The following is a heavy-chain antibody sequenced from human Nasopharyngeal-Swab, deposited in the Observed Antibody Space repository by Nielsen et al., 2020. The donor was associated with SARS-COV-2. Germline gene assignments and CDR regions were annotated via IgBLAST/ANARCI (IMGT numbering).Heavy chain of an antibody. Sequence: WIRQPPGQGLAWNGRIYTSGSTSYTPSLKSRVTISVDTSKNQFSLKLSSVTAADTAVYYCARGYCSGGSCYSDYYYVMDVWGQGTTVTVSS. J-gene: IGHJ6*02. D-gene: IGHD2-15*01. CDR2: IYTSGST. V-gene: IGHV4-61*02. CDR3: ARGYCSGGSCYSDYYYVMDV.